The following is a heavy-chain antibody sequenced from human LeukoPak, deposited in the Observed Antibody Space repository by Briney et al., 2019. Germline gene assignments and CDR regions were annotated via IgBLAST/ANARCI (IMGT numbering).Heavy chain of an antibody. CDR2: IYYSGST. V-gene: IGHV4-59*01. CDR1: GCSISSYY. J-gene: IGHJ3*02. Sequence: SETLSLTCTVSGCSISSYYWSWIRQPPGKGLEWIGYIYYSGSTNYNPSLKSRVTISVDTSKNQFSLKLSSVTAADTAVYYCARVTAYCGGDCSDAFDIWGQGTMVTVSS. D-gene: IGHD2-21*02. CDR3: ARVTAYCGGDCSDAFDI.